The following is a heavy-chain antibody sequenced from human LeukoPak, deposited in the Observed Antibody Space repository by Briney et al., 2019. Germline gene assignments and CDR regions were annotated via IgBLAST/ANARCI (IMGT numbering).Heavy chain of an antibody. CDR2: IYTSGST. CDR1: GGSISSGSYY. CDR3: ARDVGNSV. V-gene: IGHV4-61*02. D-gene: IGHD4-23*01. J-gene: IGHJ4*02. Sequence: SETLSLTCTVSGGSISSGSYYWSWIRQPAGKGLEWIGRIYTSGSTNYNPSLKSQVTISVDTSKNQFSLKLSSVTAADTAVYYCARDVGNSVWRQGTLVTVSS.